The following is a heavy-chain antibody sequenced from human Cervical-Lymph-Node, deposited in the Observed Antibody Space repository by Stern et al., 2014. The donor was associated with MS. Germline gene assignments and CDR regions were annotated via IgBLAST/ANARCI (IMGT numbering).Heavy chain of an antibody. CDR2: SKQ. Sequence: QVQLVQSGGGVVQPGRSLRLSCAASGFIFMPCTGSARLQARVWTEGSKQFYADSVKGRFTISRDNANNTLYLQMNSLRPEDTAVYYCGRDTCRGGGCYFRYWGQGILITVSS. CDR1: GFIFMP. J-gene: IGHJ4*02. D-gene: IGHD2-15*01. CDR3: GRDTCRGGGCYFRY. V-gene: IGHV3-30-3*01.